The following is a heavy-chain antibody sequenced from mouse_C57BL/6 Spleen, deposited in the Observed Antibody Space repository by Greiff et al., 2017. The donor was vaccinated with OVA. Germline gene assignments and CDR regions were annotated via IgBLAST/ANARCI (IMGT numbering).Heavy chain of an antibody. Sequence: QVQLQQPGAELVKPGASVKLSCKASGYTFTSYWMQWVKQRPGQGLEWIGEIDPSDSYTNYNQKFKGKATLTVDTASSPAYMQLSSLTSEDSAVYYCARVTTVVEFDYWGQGTTLTVSS. CDR1: GYTFTSYW. D-gene: IGHD1-1*01. CDR3: ARVTTVVEFDY. J-gene: IGHJ2*01. V-gene: IGHV1-50*01. CDR2: IDPSDSYT.